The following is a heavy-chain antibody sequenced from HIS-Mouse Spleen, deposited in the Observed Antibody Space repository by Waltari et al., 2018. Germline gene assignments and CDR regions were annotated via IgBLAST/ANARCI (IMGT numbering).Heavy chain of an antibody. V-gene: IGHV4-34*01. CDR2: INHSGST. CDR3: ARGALRGSYYWGEYFQH. D-gene: IGHD1-26*01. J-gene: IGHJ1*01. Sequence: QVQLQQWGAGLLKPSETLSLTCAVYGGSFSGYYWSWIRQPPGKGLEWIGEINHSGSTNYNPSLKSRVTISVDTSKNQFSLKLSSVTAADTAVYYCARGALRGSYYWGEYFQHWSQGTLVTVSS. CDR1: GGSFSGYY.